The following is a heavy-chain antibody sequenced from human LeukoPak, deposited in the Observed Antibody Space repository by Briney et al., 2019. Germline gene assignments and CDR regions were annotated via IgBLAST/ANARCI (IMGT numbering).Heavy chain of an antibody. CDR3: ARNNWNDINCFDY. V-gene: IGHV3-48*03. D-gene: IGHD1-20*01. CDR1: GFTFSSYE. J-gene: IGHJ4*02. Sequence: GGSLRLSCAASGFTFSSYEMNWVRQAPGKGLEWGSYISSSGNTIYYADSVKGRFTISRDNAKNSLYLQMNSLRAEDTAVYYCARNNWNDINCFDYWGQGTLVTVSS. CDR2: ISSSGNTI.